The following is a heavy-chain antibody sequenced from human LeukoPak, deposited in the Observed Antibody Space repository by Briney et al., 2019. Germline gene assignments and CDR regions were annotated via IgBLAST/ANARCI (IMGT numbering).Heavy chain of an antibody. J-gene: IGHJ6*02. Sequence: PGGSLRLSCAASGFTVSSNYMSWVRQAPGKGLEWVSVIYSGGSTYYADSVKGRFTISRDNSKNTLYLQMNSLRAEDTAVYYCAREFGELSDGMDVWGQGTTVTVSS. CDR3: AREFGELSDGMDV. D-gene: IGHD3-10*01. CDR2: IYSGGST. CDR1: GFTVSSNY. V-gene: IGHV3-66*01.